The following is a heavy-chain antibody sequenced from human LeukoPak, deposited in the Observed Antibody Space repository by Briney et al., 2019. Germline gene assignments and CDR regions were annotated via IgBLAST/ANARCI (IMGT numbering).Heavy chain of an antibody. Sequence: SETLSLTCTVSGGSISSYYWSWIRQPPGKGLEWIGYIYYSGSTNYNPSLKSRVTISVDTSKNQFSLKLSSVTAADTAVYYCAREGYDSSGYYQDHDAFDIWGQGTMVTVSS. CDR2: IYYSGST. CDR1: GGSISSYY. D-gene: IGHD3-22*01. V-gene: IGHV4-59*01. CDR3: AREGYDSSGYYQDHDAFDI. J-gene: IGHJ3*02.